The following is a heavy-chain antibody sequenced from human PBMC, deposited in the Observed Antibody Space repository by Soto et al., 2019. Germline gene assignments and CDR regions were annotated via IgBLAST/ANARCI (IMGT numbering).Heavy chain of an antibody. CDR1: GVSISSFDYY. V-gene: IGHV4-30-4*01. D-gene: IGHD3-3*01. CDR2: IYYIVST. CDR3: SRDSGRFGPVYEH. Sequence: SETLSLTRTFSGVSISSFDYYWSWICQPPGKGLEWIGYIYYIVSTYYNPSLNRRGTISVDTSKNQFSLKLTSVTAADTAVYYCSRDSGRFGPVYEHWGKGTGVTVSS. J-gene: IGHJ1*01.